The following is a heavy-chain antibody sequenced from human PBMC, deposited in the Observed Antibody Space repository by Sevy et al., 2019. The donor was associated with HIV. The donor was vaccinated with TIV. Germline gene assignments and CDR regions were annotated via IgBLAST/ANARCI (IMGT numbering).Heavy chain of an antibody. D-gene: IGHD3-16*01. CDR3: AGEGGPRQIDV. J-gene: IGHJ6*02. Sequence: GGSLRLSCGVSGFPFSRHAMHWVRQAPGKGLEWVAVISYDGRNQEYADSVKGRFTISRDNPMNTLHLQMNSLRVEDTALYSCAGEGGPRQIDVWGQGTTVTVSS. V-gene: IGHV3-30-3*01. CDR2: ISYDGRNQ. CDR1: GFPFSRHA.